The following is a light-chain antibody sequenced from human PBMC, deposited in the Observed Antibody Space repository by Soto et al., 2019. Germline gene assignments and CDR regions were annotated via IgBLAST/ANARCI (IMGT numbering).Light chain of an antibody. J-gene: IGKJ3*01. CDR1: QSVSSIN. CDR3: QQYGSSPFT. V-gene: IGKV3-20*01. Sequence: EIVLTQSPGTLSLSPGERATLSCRASQSVSSINLAWYQQKPGQSPRLLIYGASSRDTSIPDRFSGSGSGRDFSLTISRLEAEDFAVYYWQQYGSSPFTFGPGTKVDIK. CDR2: GAS.